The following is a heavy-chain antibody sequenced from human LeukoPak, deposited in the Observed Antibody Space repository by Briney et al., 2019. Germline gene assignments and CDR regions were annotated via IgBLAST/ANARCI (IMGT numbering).Heavy chain of an antibody. D-gene: IGHD3-9*01. V-gene: IGHV4-38-2*02. J-gene: IGHJ5*02. CDR2: IYHSGNT. CDR1: GYSISSGYY. Sequence: SETLSLTCTDSGYSISSGYYWGWIRQPPGKGLEWIANIYHSGNTYYNPSLKSRVTISVDTSKNQFSLKLSSVTAADTAVYYCARVSDILTGKNWFDPWGQGTLVTVSS. CDR3: ARVSDILTGKNWFDP.